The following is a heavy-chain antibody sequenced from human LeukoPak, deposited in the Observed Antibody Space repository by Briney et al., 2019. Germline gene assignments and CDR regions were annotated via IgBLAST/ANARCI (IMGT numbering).Heavy chain of an antibody. J-gene: IGHJ4*02. CDR3: AKMVREFYTISYYFDY. D-gene: IGHD2-8*01. CDR1: GFTFSGYA. Sequence: GGSLRLSCAASGFTFSGYAMNWVRQAPGKGLEWVSGISGSGAGTYYADSVKGRFTISRDNSKNTMYLQMNSLRADDTAVYYCAKMVREFYTISYYFDYWGQGTLVTVSS. V-gene: IGHV3-23*01. CDR2: ISGSGAGT.